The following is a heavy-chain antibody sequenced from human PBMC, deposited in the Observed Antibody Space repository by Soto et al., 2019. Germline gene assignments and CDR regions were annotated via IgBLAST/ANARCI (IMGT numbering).Heavy chain of an antibody. V-gene: IGHV1-69*02. CDR1: GGTFSSYT. J-gene: IGHJ6*03. CDR2: IIPILGIA. Sequence: QVQLVQSGAEVKKPGSSVKVSCKASGGTFSSYTISWVRQAPGQGPEWMGRIIPILGIANYAQKFQGRVTITADKSTSTAYMELSSLRSEDTAVYYCARVGVGAAAGKYYYYMDVWGKGTTVTVSS. CDR3: ARVGVGAAAGKYYYYMDV. D-gene: IGHD6-13*01.